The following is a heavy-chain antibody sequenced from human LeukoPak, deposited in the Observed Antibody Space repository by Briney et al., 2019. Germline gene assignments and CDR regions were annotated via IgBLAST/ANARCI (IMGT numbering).Heavy chain of an antibody. D-gene: IGHD5-12*01. CDR3: AKIIGYAYDY. J-gene: IGHJ4*02. V-gene: IGHV3-23*01. CDR1: GFIFSTYA. CDR2: IIASGGNT. Sequence: GGSLRLSCAASGFIFSTYAMTWVRQAPGKGLEWVSSIIASGGNTWYADSVKGRFTISRDNSKNTVYLQMNGLRVEDTALYHCAKIIGYAYDYWGQGTLVTVSS.